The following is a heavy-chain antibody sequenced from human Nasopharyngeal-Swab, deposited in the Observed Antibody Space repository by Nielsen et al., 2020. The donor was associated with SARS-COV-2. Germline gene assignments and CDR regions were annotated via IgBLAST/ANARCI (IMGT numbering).Heavy chain of an antibody. J-gene: IGHJ4*02. Sequence: GESLKISCKGSGYSFTSYWIGWVRHMPGKGLEWMGIIYPGDSDTRYSPSFQGQVTISADKSISTAYLQWSSLKASDTAMYYCARLVAVAGGGGGGADYWGQGTLVTVSS. CDR2: IYPGDSDT. CDR3: ARLVAVAGGGGGGADY. D-gene: IGHD6-19*01. V-gene: IGHV5-51*01. CDR1: GYSFTSYW.